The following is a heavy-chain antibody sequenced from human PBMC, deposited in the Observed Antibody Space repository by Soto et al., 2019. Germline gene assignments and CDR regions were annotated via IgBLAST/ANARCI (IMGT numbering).Heavy chain of an antibody. J-gene: IGHJ4*02. D-gene: IGHD1-1*01. CDR1: GGSISTVGHY. V-gene: IGHV4-31*03. Sequence: ASETLSLTCSVSGGSISTVGHYWTWIRQPPGKGLEWIGSIYHTGSTYYSKSLRSRLTMSVDTSRSQFSLRLSSVTAADTAVYYCARATGTLRSRNCDYWGQGSLVTVSS. CDR2: IYHTGST. CDR3: ARATGTLRSRNCDY.